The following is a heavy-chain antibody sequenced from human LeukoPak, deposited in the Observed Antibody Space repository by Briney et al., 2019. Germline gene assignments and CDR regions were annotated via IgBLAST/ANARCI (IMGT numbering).Heavy chain of an antibody. J-gene: IGHJ4*02. V-gene: IGHV4-31*03. CDR1: GGSIRTSGNY. CDR2: IYYSGTA. Sequence: PSETLSLTCTVSGGSIRTSGNYWSWIRHHPGKGLEWMGCIYYSGTAYDSPSLKSRLTVSVDTSKNQFFLDLTSVTAADTAVYYCAREGGPYRPLDYSGQGTLVTVSS. CDR3: AREGGPYRPLDY.